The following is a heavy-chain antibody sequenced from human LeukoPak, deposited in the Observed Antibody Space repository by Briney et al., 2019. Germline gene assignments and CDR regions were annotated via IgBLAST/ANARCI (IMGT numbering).Heavy chain of an antibody. CDR3: ASEQTTSGGRRLDY. D-gene: IGHD1-26*01. Sequence: SETLSLTCTVSGGSISSYYWSWIRQPAGKGLEWIGRIYTSGITNCSPSLKSRVTMSVETSKNQFSLNLTSVTAADTAVYFCASEQTTSGGRRLDYWGQGTLVIVSS. CDR1: GGSISSYY. V-gene: IGHV4-4*07. J-gene: IGHJ4*02. CDR2: IYTSGIT.